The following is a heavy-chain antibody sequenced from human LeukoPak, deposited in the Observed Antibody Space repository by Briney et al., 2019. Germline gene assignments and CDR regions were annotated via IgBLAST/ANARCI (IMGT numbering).Heavy chain of an antibody. J-gene: IGHJ4*02. Sequence: PSETLSLTCTVSGGSISSSSYYWGWIRQSPGKGLEWIANIYYSGRTYYNPSLKSRVTISVDTSKNQFSLKLSSVTAADTAVYYCARGGAVDITMVRGVPRGDFDYWGQGTLVTVSS. V-gene: IGHV4-39*07. CDR3: ARGGAVDITMVRGVPRGDFDY. D-gene: IGHD3-10*01. CDR1: GGSISSSSYY. CDR2: IYYSGRT.